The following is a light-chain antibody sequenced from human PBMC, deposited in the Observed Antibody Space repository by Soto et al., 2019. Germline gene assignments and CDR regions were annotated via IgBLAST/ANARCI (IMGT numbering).Light chain of an antibody. J-gene: IGKJ2*01. CDR3: HEYNSWPPGT. CDR1: QSISRS. V-gene: IGKV3-15*01. CDR2: DAS. Sequence: EIVLTQSPAILSVSPGERATLSCRASQSISRSLAWYQQKPGQAPRLLISDASNRATGIPDRFSGSGSGTEFTLTISSLQSEDFALYYCHEYNSWPPGTFGQGTKVDIK.